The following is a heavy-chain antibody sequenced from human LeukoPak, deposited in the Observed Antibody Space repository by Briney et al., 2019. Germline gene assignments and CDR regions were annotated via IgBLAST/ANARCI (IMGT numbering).Heavy chain of an antibody. CDR1: GFTFSNAW. CDR2: IKSKTDGGTT. D-gene: IGHD5-24*01. Sequence: GGSLRLSCAASGFTFSNAWMSWVRQAPGKGLEWVGRIKSKTDGGTTDYAAPVKGRFTISRDDSKNTLYLQMNSLKTEDTAVYYCTTALEMATKFDYWGQGTLVTVSS. J-gene: IGHJ4*02. CDR3: TTALEMATKFDY. V-gene: IGHV3-15*01.